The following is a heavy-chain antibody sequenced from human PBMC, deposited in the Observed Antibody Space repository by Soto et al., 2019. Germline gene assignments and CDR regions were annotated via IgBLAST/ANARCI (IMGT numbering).Heavy chain of an antibody. CDR2: TYYRSKWYN. V-gene: IGHV6-1*01. Sequence: SQTLSLTCAISGDSVSSNSAAWNWIRQSPSRGLEWLRRTYYRSKWYNDYAVSVKSRITINPDTSKNQFSLQLNSVTPEDTAVYYCARESQYCSGGSCYPNWFDPWGQGTLVTVSS. CDR3: ARESQYCSGGSCYPNWFDP. J-gene: IGHJ5*02. CDR1: GDSVSSNSAA. D-gene: IGHD2-15*01.